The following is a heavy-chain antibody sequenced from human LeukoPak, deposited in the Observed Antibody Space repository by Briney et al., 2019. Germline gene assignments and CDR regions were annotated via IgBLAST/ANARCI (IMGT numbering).Heavy chain of an antibody. Sequence: KSGGSLRLSCAASGFTFSSYAMHWVRQAPGKGLEWVAVISYNGSNKYYADSVKGRFTISRDNSKNTLYLQMNSLRAEDTAVYYCARDLRWFGELHWFDPWGQGTLVTVSS. CDR1: GFTFSSYA. V-gene: IGHV3-30*04. J-gene: IGHJ5*02. D-gene: IGHD3-10*01. CDR3: ARDLRWFGELHWFDP. CDR2: ISYNGSNK.